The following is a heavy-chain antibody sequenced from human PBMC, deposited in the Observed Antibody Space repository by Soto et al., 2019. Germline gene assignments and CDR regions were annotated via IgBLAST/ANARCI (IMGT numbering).Heavy chain of an antibody. CDR2: IIPIFGTA. J-gene: IGHJ6*02. D-gene: IGHD2-8*01. CDR3: ARRGYCTNGVCFGGMDV. Sequence: ASVKVSCKASGGTFSSYAISWVRQAPGQGLEWMGGIIPIFGTANYAQKFQGRVTITADESTGTAYMELSSLRSEDTAVYFCARRGYCTNGVCFGGMDVWGQGTTVTVSS. V-gene: IGHV1-69*13. CDR1: GGTFSSYA.